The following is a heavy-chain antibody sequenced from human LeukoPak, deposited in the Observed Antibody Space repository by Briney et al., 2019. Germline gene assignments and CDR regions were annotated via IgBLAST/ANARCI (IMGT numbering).Heavy chain of an antibody. Sequence: QPGGSLRLSCAASGLTFSTYDMTWVRQAPGKGLEWVSTITGGDDTTYYADSVKGRFTISRDNSKNTVYLQMNSLRAEDTAVYYCSQGSWGDDWGQGTLVTVSS. CDR1: GLTFSTYD. J-gene: IGHJ4*02. V-gene: IGHV3-23*01. CDR2: ITGGDDTT. CDR3: SQGSWGDD. D-gene: IGHD1-26*01.